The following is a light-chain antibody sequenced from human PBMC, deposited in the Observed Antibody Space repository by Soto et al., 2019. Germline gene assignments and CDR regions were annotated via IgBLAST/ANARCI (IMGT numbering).Light chain of an antibody. CDR3: SSYTSLNTVI. CDR2: EVS. Sequence: QSVLTQPASVSGSPGQSITISCTGTSSDFGDYDYVSWYLQHPGKVPKLMIYEVSNRPSGVSNRFSGSKSGNTASLTISGLQAEDEADYYCSSYTSLNTVIFGGGTQLTVL. CDR1: SSDFGDYDY. V-gene: IGLV2-14*01. J-gene: IGLJ2*01.